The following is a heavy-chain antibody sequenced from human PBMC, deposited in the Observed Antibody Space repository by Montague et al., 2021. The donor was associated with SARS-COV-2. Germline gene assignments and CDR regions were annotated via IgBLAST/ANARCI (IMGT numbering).Heavy chain of an antibody. CDR3: AKQALTRYCTSTTCFGAAFDI. D-gene: IGHD2-2*01. J-gene: IGHJ3*02. V-gene: IGHV4-59*08. CDR2: IYYSGTT. Sequence: SETLSLTCTVSGVSISSYYWTWIRQPPGKGLEWIGIIYYSGTTNYNPSLKSRVTITVDTSKNQFSLKLSSVTAADTAVYYCAKQALTRYCTSTTCFGAAFDIWGQGTMVTVSS. CDR1: GVSISSYY.